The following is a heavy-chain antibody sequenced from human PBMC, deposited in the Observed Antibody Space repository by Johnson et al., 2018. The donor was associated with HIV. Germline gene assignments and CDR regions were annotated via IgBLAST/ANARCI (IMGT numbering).Heavy chain of an antibody. V-gene: IGHV3-73*01. CDR2: IRSKANSYAT. CDR1: GFTFGDYA. J-gene: IGHJ3*02. D-gene: IGHD6-19*01. Sequence: VQLVESGGGLVQPGRSLRLSCTASGFTFGDYAMSWVRQAPGKGLEWVGRIRSKANSYATAYAASVKGRFTISRDNSKNTLYLQMGSLRAEDMAVYYCARAPGWFDAFDIWGQGTMVTVSS. CDR3: ARAPGWFDAFDI.